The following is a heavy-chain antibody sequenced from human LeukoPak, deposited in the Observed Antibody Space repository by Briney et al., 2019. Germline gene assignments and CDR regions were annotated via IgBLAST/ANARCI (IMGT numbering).Heavy chain of an antibody. CDR2: IYSGGST. CDR3: ARDPDAGTAV. V-gene: IGHV3-66*02. D-gene: IGHD1/OR15-1a*01. CDR1: GFTVSSNY. Sequence: GGSLRLSCAASGFTVSSNYMSWVRQAPGKGLEGVAVIYSGGSTYYADSVKGRFTISRDNSKNTLYLQMNSLRAEDTAVYDCARDPDAGTAVWGKGTTVTVSS. J-gene: IGHJ6*04.